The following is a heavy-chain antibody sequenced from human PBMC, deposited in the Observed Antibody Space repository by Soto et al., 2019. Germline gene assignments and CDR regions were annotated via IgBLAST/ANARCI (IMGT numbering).Heavy chain of an antibody. CDR3: ARYCSSSGATCRGAGPYYGMDV. CDR2: ISGSGGST. J-gene: IGHJ6*02. D-gene: IGHD2-2*01. CDR1: GFTFSSYA. Sequence: EVQLLESGGRLVQPGGSLRLSCAASGFTFSSYAMSWVRQAPEKGLEWVSTISGSGGSTCYADSVKGRFTISRDNSQNTLFLQMNSLRAEGTAVYYCARYCSSSGATCRGAGPYYGMDVWGQGTTVTVSS. V-gene: IGHV3-23*01.